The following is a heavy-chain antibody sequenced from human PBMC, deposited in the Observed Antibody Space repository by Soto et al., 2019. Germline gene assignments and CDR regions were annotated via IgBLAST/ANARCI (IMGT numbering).Heavy chain of an antibody. Sequence: PWETLSLTCTVSGGSISSYYWSWIRQPPGKGLEWILYIYYSGSTNYNHSLKSRVTISVDTSKNQFSLRISSVTAADTAVYYCARGLRRDGMNXWGQGTMVTVS. J-gene: IGHJ6*02. CDR2: IYYSGST. V-gene: IGHV4-59*01. CDR1: GGSISSYY. CDR3: ARGLRRDGMNX. D-gene: IGHD3-3*01.